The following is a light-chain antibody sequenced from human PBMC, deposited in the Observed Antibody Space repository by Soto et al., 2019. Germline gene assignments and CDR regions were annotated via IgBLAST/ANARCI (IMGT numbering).Light chain of an antibody. CDR3: ISYTDRQSYL. Sequence: QSALAQAAAVSGCPGQSITGSFSGTSGDVRSYDHGACYHQFTCKSPKLIIYAVSDRPSGVSDRFSGSKSGTSASLTISGLQTEDEADYYCISYTDRQSYLFGTGTKVTVL. CDR2: AVS. V-gene: IGLV2-14*03. J-gene: IGLJ1*01. CDR1: SGDVRSYDH.